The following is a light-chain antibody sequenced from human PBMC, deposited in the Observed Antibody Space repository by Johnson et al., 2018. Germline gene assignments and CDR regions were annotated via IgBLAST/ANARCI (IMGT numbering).Light chain of an antibody. V-gene: IGLV1-51*02. CDR3: GTWDSSLSAGNV. CDR1: SSNIGNNY. J-gene: IGLJ1*01. CDR2: ENN. Sequence: QSVLTQPPSVSAAPGQKVTISCSGSSSNIGNNYVSWYQQLPGTAPKLLIYENNKRPSGIPDRFSGSKSVTSATLGITGLQTGDEADYYCGTWDSSLSAGNVFGTGTKFTVL.